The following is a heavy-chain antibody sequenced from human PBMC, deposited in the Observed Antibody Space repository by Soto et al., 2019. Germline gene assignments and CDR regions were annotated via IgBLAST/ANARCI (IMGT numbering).Heavy chain of an antibody. Sequence: GESLKISCKGSGYSLTSYWIGWVRQMPGKGLEWMGIIYPGDSDTRYSPSFQGQVTISADKSISTAYLQWSSLKASDTAMYYCARHEGYLLMVYAIGYWGQGTLVTVSS. CDR1: GYSLTSYW. D-gene: IGHD2-8*01. J-gene: IGHJ4*02. CDR2: IYPGDSDT. V-gene: IGHV5-51*01. CDR3: ARHEGYLLMVYAIGY.